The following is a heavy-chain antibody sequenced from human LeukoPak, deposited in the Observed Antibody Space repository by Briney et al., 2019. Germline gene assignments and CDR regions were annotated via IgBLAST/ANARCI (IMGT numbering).Heavy chain of an antibody. V-gene: IGHV4-31*03. Sequence: PSETLSLTCTVSGGSISSGGYSWSWTRQHPGKGLEWIGYIYYSGSTYYNPSLKSRVTISVDTSKNQFSLKLSSVTAADTAVYYCAREGRYYYDSSGNTTRSSGVDYWGQGTLVTVSS. J-gene: IGHJ4*02. D-gene: IGHD3-22*01. CDR1: GGSISSGGYS. CDR2: IYYSGST. CDR3: AREGRYYYDSSGNTTRSSGVDY.